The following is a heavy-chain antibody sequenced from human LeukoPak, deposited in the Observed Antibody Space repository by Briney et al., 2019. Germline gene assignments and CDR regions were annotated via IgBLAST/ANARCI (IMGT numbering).Heavy chain of an antibody. Sequence: GGSLRLSCAASGFTFSGYSMNWVRQAPGKGLEWVSSISSHSSYIYYGDSVKGRFTISRDNAKNSLYLQMNSLRAEDTAVYYCARDTDYGGYNLDYWGQGTLLTVSS. V-gene: IGHV3-21*01. CDR3: ARDTDYGGYNLDY. CDR2: ISSHSSYI. D-gene: IGHD4-17*01. J-gene: IGHJ4*02. CDR1: GFTFSGYS.